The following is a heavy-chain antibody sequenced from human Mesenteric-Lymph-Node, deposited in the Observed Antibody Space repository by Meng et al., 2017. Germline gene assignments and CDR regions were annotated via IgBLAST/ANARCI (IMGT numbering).Heavy chain of an antibody. D-gene: IGHD5-12*01. J-gene: IGHJ4*02. CDR2: IHYSGTT. Sequence: QAQRQESGPGLVKPSQTLSLTCNVSDGFTTSDDYYWSWIRQPPGKGLEWIGYIHYSGTTYYNPSLKSRIAISLDTSKNQFSLNLNSVTAADAAVYYCARDSPGGYGYFDSWGQGTLVTVSS. CDR3: ARDSPGGYGYFDS. CDR1: DGFTTSDDYY. V-gene: IGHV4-30-4*01.